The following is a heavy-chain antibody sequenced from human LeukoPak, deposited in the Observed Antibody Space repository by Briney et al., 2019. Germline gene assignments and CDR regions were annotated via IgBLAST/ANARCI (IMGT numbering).Heavy chain of an antibody. J-gene: IGHJ4*02. CDR1: GFTFSSSW. D-gene: IGHD3-10*01. CDR2: IKDDGTEK. Sequence: GGSLRLSCAASGFTFSSSWMTWVRQVPGKGLEWVAHIKDDGTEKYYVDSVKGRFTISKDNAKNSVYLQMNSLRGEDTAVYYCVRGGQEGTAFDYWGQGTLVTVSS. V-gene: IGHV3-7*05. CDR3: VRGGQEGTAFDY.